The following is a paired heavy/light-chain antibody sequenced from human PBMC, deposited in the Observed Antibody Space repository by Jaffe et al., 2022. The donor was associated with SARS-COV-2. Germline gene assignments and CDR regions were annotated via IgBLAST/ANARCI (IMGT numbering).Heavy chain of an antibody. D-gene: IGHD5-18*01. CDR3: AKGYSHGPVYFDS. V-gene: IGHV4-39*01. J-gene: IGHJ4*02. CDR1: GGSISADSLY. Sequence: QLQLQQSGPGLVRPSETLSLTCTVSGGSISADSLYWGWIRQPPGKGLEWIGTIYQSGSTYYSPSLESRVTISVDAPKNQLSLRLSSVTAADTSVYYCAKGYSHGPVYFDSWGQGTQVTVSS. CDR2: IYQSGST.
Light chain of an antibody. CDR3: ASWDDSLSGVV. CDR1: SSNIGSNY. Sequence: QSMLTQSPSASGTPGQRVTISCSGSSSNIGSNYIYWYQQFPGAAPKLLIYKNDQRPSGIPDRFSGSKSGTSASLAISGLRSADEAQYYCASWDDSLSGVVFGGGTKLTVV. V-gene: IGLV1-47*01. J-gene: IGLJ2*01. CDR2: KND.